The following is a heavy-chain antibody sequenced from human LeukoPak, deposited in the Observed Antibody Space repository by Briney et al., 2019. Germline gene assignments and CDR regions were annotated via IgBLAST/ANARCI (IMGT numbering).Heavy chain of an antibody. J-gene: IGHJ5*01. CDR3: VKDYCHGGFCPFPFFDS. CDR2: IGGAGDT. D-gene: IGHD2-15*01. V-gene: IGHV3-23*01. Sequence: GGSLRLSCAVSGFTVSSHAMSWVRQASGKGLEWVSLIGGAGDTFYADSVKGRFVLSRDNPRNTVYLQMNSLRAEDTATYYCVKDYCHGGFCPFPFFDSWGQGTLVTVSS. CDR1: GFTVSSHA.